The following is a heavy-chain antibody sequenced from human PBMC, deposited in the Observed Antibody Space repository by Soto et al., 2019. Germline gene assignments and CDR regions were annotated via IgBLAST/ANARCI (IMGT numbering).Heavy chain of an antibody. J-gene: IGHJ6*02. CDR3: ASPILPTPGYYYGMDV. Sequence: QVQLVQSGAEVKKPGSSVKVSCKASGGTFSSFAINWVRQAPGQGLEWMGGIIPIFGAADYAQKFQGRVKITADESTSTDYMELSSLRSEDTAVYYCASPILPTPGYYYGMDVWGQGTTVTVSS. V-gene: IGHV1-69*12. CDR2: IIPIFGAA. D-gene: IGHD2-21*01. CDR1: GGTFSSFA.